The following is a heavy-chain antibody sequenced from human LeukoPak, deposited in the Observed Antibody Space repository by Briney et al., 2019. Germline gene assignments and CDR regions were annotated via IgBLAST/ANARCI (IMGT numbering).Heavy chain of an antibody. CDR1: GFTFNSYA. V-gene: IGHV3-23*01. J-gene: IGHJ4*02. CDR3: ARGASVDRTYNYYDY. Sequence: GGSLRLSCAASGFTFNSYAMSWVRQAPGKGLEWVSAISGSGGSPYYADSVKGRFTISRDNAKNTLYLQMNSLRAEDTAVYYCARGASVDRTYNYYDYWGQGTLVTVSS. D-gene: IGHD5-24*01. CDR2: ISGSGGSP.